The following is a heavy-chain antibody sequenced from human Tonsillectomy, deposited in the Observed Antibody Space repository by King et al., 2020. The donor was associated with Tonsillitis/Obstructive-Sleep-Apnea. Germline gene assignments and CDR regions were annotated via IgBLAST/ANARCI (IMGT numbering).Heavy chain of an antibody. CDR1: GYTFTSYA. CDR2: INAGNGNT. Sequence: QLVQSGAEVKKPGASVKVSCKASGYTFTSYAMHWVRQAPGQRLEWMGWINAGNGNTKYSQKFQGRVTITRDTSASTAYMELSSLRSEDTAVYYCARDRACSRTSCYYRWFYPWGQGTLVTVSS. J-gene: IGHJ5*02. CDR3: ARDRACSRTSCYYRWFYP. D-gene: IGHD2-2*01. V-gene: IGHV1-3*01.